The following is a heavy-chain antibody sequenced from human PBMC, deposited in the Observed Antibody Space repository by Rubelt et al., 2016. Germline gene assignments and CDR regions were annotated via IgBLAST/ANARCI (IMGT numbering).Heavy chain of an antibody. CDR2: IYYSGST. J-gene: IGHJ4*02. D-gene: IGHD5-24*01. CDR1: GGSISSSSYY. V-gene: IGHV4-39*01. CDR3: AGLRRDGYNYPDLDY. Sequence: QLQLQESGPGLVKPSETLSLTCTVSGGSISSSSYYWGWIRQPPGKGLEWIGSIYYSGSTYYNPFLKSRVTISVDTSKNQFSLKLSSVTAADSAVYYCAGLRRDGYNYPDLDYWGQGTLVTVSS.